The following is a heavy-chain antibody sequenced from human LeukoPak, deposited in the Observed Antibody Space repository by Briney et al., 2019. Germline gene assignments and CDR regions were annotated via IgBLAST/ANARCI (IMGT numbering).Heavy chain of an antibody. CDR1: GVSSTDYF. Sequence: SETLSLTCTVSGVSSTDYFWSWIRQPAGRGLEWIGRIHSSGSTNYNPSVKSRITVSLDTSKNQFPLKLSSVTAADTAVYYCATEGDRESGFWYWIDSWGQGTLVTVSS. CDR2: IHSSGST. J-gene: IGHJ5*01. V-gene: IGHV4-4*07. CDR3: ATEGDRESGFWYWIDS. D-gene: IGHD3-3*01.